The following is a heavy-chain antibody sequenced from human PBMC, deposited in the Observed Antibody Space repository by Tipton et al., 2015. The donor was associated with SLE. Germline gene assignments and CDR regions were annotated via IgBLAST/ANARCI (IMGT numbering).Heavy chain of an antibody. D-gene: IGHD6-13*01. CDR1: GFTFSSYG. J-gene: IGHJ4*02. CDR3: ARVPSLLAAAGD. Sequence: SLRLSCAASGFTFSSYGMHWVRQAPGKGLEWVAVISYDGSNKYYADSVKGRFTISRDNSKNTLYLQMNSLRAEDTAVYYCARVPSLLAAAGDWGQGTLVTVSS. V-gene: IGHV3-30*03. CDR2: ISYDGSNK.